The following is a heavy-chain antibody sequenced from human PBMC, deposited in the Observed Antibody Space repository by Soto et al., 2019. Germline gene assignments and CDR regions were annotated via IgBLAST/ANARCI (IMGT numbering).Heavy chain of an antibody. Sequence: GGSLRLSCAASGFTFSEHYMDWVRQAPGKGLEWVGRTRNKANSYTTEYAASEKGRFTISRDDSKNSLYLQMNSLKTEDTAVYYCARAHINYGSGSYYHYYYGMDVWGQGTTVTVSS. CDR3: ARAHINYGSGSYYHYYYGMDV. CDR1: GFTFSEHY. CDR2: TRNKANSYTT. J-gene: IGHJ6*02. D-gene: IGHD3-10*01. V-gene: IGHV3-72*01.